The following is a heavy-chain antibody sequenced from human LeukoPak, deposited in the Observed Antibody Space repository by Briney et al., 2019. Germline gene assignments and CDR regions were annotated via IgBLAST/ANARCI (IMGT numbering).Heavy chain of an antibody. D-gene: IGHD7-27*01. V-gene: IGHV3-7*01. CDR3: ARHWAHLDY. CDR2: IREDGSEI. CDR1: GFTFNTYW. J-gene: IGHJ4*02. Sequence: GGSLRLSCVGSGFTFNTYWMNWVRQAPGKGLEWVANIREDGSEIYYLDSVKGRFTIFRDNAKNSLYLQMNGLRSEDTAVYYCARHWAHLDYWGQGTLVTVSS.